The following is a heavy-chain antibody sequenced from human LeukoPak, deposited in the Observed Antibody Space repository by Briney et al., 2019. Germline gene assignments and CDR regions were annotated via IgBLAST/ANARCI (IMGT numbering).Heavy chain of an antibody. J-gene: IGHJ4*02. CDR1: GFTFSTYG. CDR2: IRSTGGSA. V-gene: IGHV3-23*01. Sequence: PGGSLRLSCAASGFTFSTYGMSWVRQAPGKGLEWVSSIRSTGGSAYYADSVKGRFTISRDNSKNTLYLQMNSLRAEDTAVYYCARGTGIEYYFDYWGQGTLVTVSS. CDR3: ARGTGIEYYFDY. D-gene: IGHD5-12*01.